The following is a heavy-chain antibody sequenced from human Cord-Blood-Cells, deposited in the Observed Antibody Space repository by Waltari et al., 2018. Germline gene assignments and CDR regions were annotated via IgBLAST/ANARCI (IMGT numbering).Heavy chain of an antibody. CDR3: ASATSGYDYYYYGMDV. D-gene: IGHD5-12*01. CDR2: INPNSGGT. V-gene: IGHV1-2*04. Sequence: QVQLVQSGAEVKKPGASVKVSCKASEYTFTGYYIHSVRPAHGQGLEWMGWINPNSGGTNYAQKFQGWVTMTRDTSISTAYMELSRLRSDDTAVYYCASATSGYDYYYYGMDVWGQGTTVTVSS. J-gene: IGHJ6*02. CDR1: EYTFTGYY.